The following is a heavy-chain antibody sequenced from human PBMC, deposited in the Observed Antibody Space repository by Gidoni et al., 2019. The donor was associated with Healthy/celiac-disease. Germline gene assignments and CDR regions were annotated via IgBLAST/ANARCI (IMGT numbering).Heavy chain of an antibody. CDR1: GFTFSRCS. V-gene: IGHV3-21*01. J-gene: IGHJ4*02. D-gene: IGHD4-17*01. Sequence: EVPLVESGGGLVKPGGSLRLSCAASGFTFSRCSMNWVRQAPGKGLEWVSSISSSSSYIYYADSVKGRFTISRDNAKNSLYLQMSSLGAEDTAVYYCARDRPSTGTTFSVFDYWGQGTLVTVSS. CDR3: ARDRPSTGTTFSVFDY. CDR2: ISSSSSYI.